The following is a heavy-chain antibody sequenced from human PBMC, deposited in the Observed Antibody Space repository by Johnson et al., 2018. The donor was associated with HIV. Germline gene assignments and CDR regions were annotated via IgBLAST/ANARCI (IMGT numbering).Heavy chain of an antibody. D-gene: IGHD1-26*01. Sequence: DVQLVESGGGLVQPGGSLRLSCAASGFTFSSYWMHWVRQAPGKGLVWVSRINSDGSSTSYADSVKGRFTISRDNAKNTLYLQMNSLRAEDTAVYYCASPSGGSYWAFDIWGQGTMVTVSS. CDR3: ASPSGGSYWAFDI. CDR1: GFTFSSYW. CDR2: INSDGSST. J-gene: IGHJ3*02. V-gene: IGHV3-74*01.